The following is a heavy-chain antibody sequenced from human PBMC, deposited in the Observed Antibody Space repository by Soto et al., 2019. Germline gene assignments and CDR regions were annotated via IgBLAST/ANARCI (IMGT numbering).Heavy chain of an antibody. CDR2: IIPIFGTA. CDR3: ARDRDPREEWLRPPYYYYGMDV. CDR1: GGTFSSYA. Sequence: QVQLVQSGAEVKKPGSSVKVSCKASGGTFSSYAISWVRQAPGQGLEWMGGIIPIFGTANYAQKFQGRVTITADESTSTAYMELSSLRSEDTAVYYCARDRDPREEWLRPPYYYYGMDVWGQGTTVTVSS. J-gene: IGHJ6*02. D-gene: IGHD5-12*01. V-gene: IGHV1-69*01.